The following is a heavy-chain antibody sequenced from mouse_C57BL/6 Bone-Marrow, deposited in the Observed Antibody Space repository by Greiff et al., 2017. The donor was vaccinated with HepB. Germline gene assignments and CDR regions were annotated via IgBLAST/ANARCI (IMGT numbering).Heavy chain of an antibody. CDR1: GFSLTSYG. D-gene: IGHD2-4*01. Sequence: VKLMESGPGLVQPSQSLSITCTVSGFSLTSYGVHWVRQSPGKGLEWLGVIWSGGSTDYNAAFISRLSISKDNSKSQVFFKMNSLQADDTAIYYCASTMITTDWYFDVWGTGTTVTVSS. J-gene: IGHJ1*03. V-gene: IGHV2-2*01. CDR2: IWSGGST. CDR3: ASTMITTDWYFDV.